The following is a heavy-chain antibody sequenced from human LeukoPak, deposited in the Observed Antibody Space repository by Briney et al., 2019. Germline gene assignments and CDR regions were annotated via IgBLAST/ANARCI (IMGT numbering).Heavy chain of an antibody. V-gene: IGHV3-21*01. J-gene: IGHJ6*03. CDR1: GFTFSSYS. CDR2: ISSSSSYI. Sequence: KPGGSLRLSCAASGFTFSSYSMNWVRQAPGKGLERVSSISSSSSYIYYADSVKGRFTISRDNAKKSLYLQMNSLRAEDTAVYFCARAAWDPNYYYYMDVWGKGTTVTIA. D-gene: IGHD1-26*01. CDR3: ARAAWDPNYYYYMDV.